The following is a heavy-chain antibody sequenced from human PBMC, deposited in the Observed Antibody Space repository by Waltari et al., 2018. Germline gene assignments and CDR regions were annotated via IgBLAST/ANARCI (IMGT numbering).Heavy chain of an antibody. D-gene: IGHD1-26*01. J-gene: IGHJ6*02. V-gene: IGHV4-34*01. CDR3: ARGRLGGGSYRYYYGMDV. Sequence: QVQLQQWGAGLLKPSETLSLTCAVYGGSFSGYYWSWIRQPPGQGLEWIGEINNSGSNNYSPSRKSRVTISVDTTKNQVSRKRSSVTAADTAVYYCARGRLGGGSYRYYYGMDVWGQGTTVTVSS. CDR1: GGSFSGYY. CDR2: INNSGSN.